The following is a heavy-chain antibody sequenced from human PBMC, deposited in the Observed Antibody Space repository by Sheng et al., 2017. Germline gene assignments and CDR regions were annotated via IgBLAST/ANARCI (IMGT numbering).Heavy chain of an antibody. V-gene: IGHV1-69*13. CDR3: ARDIANGKFDP. Sequence: QVQLVQSGAEVKRPGSSVKVSCTASGYSFSNHALSWLRKAPGQGPEWMGGIIPIFRSTNYAQKFQGRVTISADESTSTAYMEMRSLRSEDTAIYYCARDIANGKFDPWGQGTQVIVSS. CDR2: IIPIFRST. J-gene: IGHJ5*02. D-gene: IGHD2-8*01. CDR1: GYSFSNHA.